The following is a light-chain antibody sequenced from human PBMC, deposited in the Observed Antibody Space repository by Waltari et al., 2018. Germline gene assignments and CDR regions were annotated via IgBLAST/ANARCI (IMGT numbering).Light chain of an antibody. J-gene: IGLJ2*01. CDR1: SSNIGSNT. CDR2: SNK. CDR3: AVWDDSLNGPV. V-gene: IGLV1-44*01. Sequence: QSVLTQPPSASGTPGQRVTISCSGSSSNIGSNTVNWYQQRPGTAPKLLIYSNKQRPSGVPDRFAGSKSGTSASLAISGLQSEDEADYYCAVWDDSLNGPVFGGGTKLTVL.